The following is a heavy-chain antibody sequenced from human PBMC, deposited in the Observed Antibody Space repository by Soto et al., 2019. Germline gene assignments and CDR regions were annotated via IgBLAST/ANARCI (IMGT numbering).Heavy chain of an antibody. J-gene: IGHJ6*02. V-gene: IGHV5-51*01. CDR2: IYPGYSDT. Sequence: GSLKISWTASGYSFTNYWSGWVLQMPGKGPEWMGIIYPGYSDTRYSPSFQGQVTISADKSTSTAYLLWSSLKASDTAIYFCAGSIFYYGMDVWGQGTTVTVSS. CDR1: GYSFTNYW. CDR3: AGSIFYYGMDV.